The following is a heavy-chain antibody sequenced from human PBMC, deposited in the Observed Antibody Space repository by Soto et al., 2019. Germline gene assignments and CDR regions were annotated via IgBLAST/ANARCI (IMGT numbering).Heavy chain of an antibody. V-gene: IGHV3-21*01. D-gene: IGHD4-17*01. CDR2: ISSSSSYI. Sequence: KPGGSLRLSCAASGFTFSSYSMNWVRQAPGKXLEWVSSISSSSSYIYYADSVKGRFTISRDNAKNSLYLQMNSLRAEDTAVYYCARLHDYGVYGYYYYGMDVWGQGTTVTVSS. J-gene: IGHJ6*02. CDR1: GFTFSSYS. CDR3: ARLHDYGVYGYYYYGMDV.